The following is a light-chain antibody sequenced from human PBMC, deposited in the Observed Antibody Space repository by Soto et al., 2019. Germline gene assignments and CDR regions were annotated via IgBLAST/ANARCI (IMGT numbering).Light chain of an antibody. CDR3: QQRHMWPIT. Sequence: EVVLTPSPVTLSLSPRARATFSCRASQSFRVLLAWYQQNPGQAPRLLIYDAYNRATGIPPRFSGSGSGTDFNLTISSLETEDSAVYYCQQRHMWPITFGQGTKVDIK. V-gene: IGKV3-11*01. CDR1: QSFRVL. CDR2: DAY. J-gene: IGKJ5*01.